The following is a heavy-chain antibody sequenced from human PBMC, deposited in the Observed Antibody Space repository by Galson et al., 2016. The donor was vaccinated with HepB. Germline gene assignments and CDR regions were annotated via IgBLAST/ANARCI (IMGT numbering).Heavy chain of an antibody. CDR2: LYRDGST. CDR3: ARRMATITSFDY. D-gene: IGHD5-24*01. Sequence: SLRLSCAVSGLTVSGDYMSWVRQAPGKGLEWVSVLYRDGSTYYADPVEGRFTISRANSRNTLYLQMNSLRAEDTAVYYCARRMATITSFDYWGQGTLVTVSS. CDR1: GLTVSGDY. J-gene: IGHJ4*02. V-gene: IGHV3-53*01.